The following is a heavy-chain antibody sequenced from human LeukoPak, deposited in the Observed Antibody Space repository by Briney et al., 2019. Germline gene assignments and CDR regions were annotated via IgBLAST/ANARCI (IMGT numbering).Heavy chain of an antibody. V-gene: IGHV3-23*05. CDR3: TKDSQGSYDGFWYGTYGMDV. CDR1: GFTFSSYA. D-gene: IGHD3-16*01. Sequence: GGSLRLSCAASGFTFSSYAMSWVRQAPGKGLEWVSTISDYPHYADSVRGRFTISRDNSRKTVFLQMNSLTPEDAATYYCTKDSQGSYDGFWYGTYGMDVWGQGTTVTVSS. J-gene: IGHJ6*02. CDR2: ISDYP.